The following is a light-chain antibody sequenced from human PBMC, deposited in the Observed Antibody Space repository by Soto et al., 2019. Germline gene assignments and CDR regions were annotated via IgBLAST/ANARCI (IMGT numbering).Light chain of an antibody. CDR1: ISSIGAGYD. V-gene: IGLV1-40*01. CDR2: GNS. J-gene: IGLJ2*01. Sequence: QSVLTQPPSVSGAPGQRVTISCTGSISSIGAGYDVHWYQQLPGTAPKLLIYGNSNRPSGVPDRFSGSKSGTSASLAITGLQSEDDADYYSQSYDSSLSAVVFGGGTKLTVL. CDR3: QSYDSSLSAVV.